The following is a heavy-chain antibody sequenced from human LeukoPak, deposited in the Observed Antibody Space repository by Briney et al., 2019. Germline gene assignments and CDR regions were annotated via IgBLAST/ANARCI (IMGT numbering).Heavy chain of an antibody. V-gene: IGHV1-18*01. D-gene: IGHD3-3*01. Sequence: GASVKVSCKASGYTFTDYGISWVRQAPGQGPEWMGWISTYNGNTNYAQKFQGRLTMTRDTSTSTAYMEVRSLRSDDTAIYYCARDVKFQLLYWFDYWGQGTPVTVSS. CDR1: GYTFTDYG. CDR3: ARDVKFQLLYWFDY. J-gene: IGHJ4*02. CDR2: ISTYNGNT.